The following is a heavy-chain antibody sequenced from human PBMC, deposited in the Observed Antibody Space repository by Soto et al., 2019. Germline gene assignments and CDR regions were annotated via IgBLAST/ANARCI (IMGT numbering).Heavy chain of an antibody. CDR2: IGAAGTYI. Sequence: EGQLLESGGGLVQPGGSLRLSCLASGFTFKNYAMTWVRRAPGKGLEWVASIGAAGTYIYYPDSVKGRSTISRDNSKNTVSLQMNSLRAEDTAVYYCAKDGYSGYGYYFDYWGQGTQVTVSS. V-gene: IGHV3-23*01. CDR1: GFTFKNYA. CDR3: AKDGYSGYGYYFDY. D-gene: IGHD5-12*01. J-gene: IGHJ4*02.